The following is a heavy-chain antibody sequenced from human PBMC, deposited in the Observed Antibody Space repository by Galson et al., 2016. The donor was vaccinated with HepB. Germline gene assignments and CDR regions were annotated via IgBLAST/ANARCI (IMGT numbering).Heavy chain of an antibody. CDR2: IRSKANTYAT. J-gene: IGHJ4*02. Sequence: LRLSCAASGFTFSDSAMHWVRQASGKGLEWVGRIRSKANTYATAYAASVKGRFTISRGDSKKTAYLQMGSLKAVDTAVYDCMRRRTSDGKGDTVDNWGQGTLVTVSS. CDR3: MRRRTSDGKGDTVDN. D-gene: IGHD1-26*01. V-gene: IGHV3-73*01. CDR1: GFTFSDSA.